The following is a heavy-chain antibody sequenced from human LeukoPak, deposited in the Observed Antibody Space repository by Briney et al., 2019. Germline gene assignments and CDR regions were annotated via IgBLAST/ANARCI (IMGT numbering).Heavy chain of an antibody. J-gene: IGHJ4*02. V-gene: IGHV3-21*01. CDR3: ARWTTLTTKALDY. Sequence: GGSLRLSCAASGFTVSSNYMSWVRQAPGKGLEWVSSIGSSSENIYYVDSVRGRFTISRDNAKNSLFLQMSSLRAEDTAVYYCARWTTLTTKALDYWGQGTLVTVS. CDR2: IGSSSENI. CDR1: GFTVSSNY. D-gene: IGHD4-17*01.